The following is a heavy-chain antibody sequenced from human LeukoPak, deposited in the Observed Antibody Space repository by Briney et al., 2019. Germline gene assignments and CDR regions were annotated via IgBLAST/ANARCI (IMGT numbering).Heavy chain of an antibody. CDR1: GFSLRDSS. V-gene: IGHV1-24*01. CDR2: FDSDSSET. CDR3: ATSRNLFGELFNGVDV. D-gene: IGHD3-10*01. J-gene: IGHJ6*02. Sequence: GASVKVSCKISGFSLRDSSMHWVRQGPRKGLEWMGGFDSDSSETIYAQNFQGRVTLTEDTDTDTAYMELKSLRSEDTATYYCATSRNLFGELFNGVDVWGQGTAVTVSS.